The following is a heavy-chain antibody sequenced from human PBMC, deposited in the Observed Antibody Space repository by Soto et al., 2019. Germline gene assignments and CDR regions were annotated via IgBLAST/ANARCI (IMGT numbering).Heavy chain of an antibody. CDR1: GGSISSYY. D-gene: IGHD6-6*01. CDR3: ARGFEYSSSPSRYYFDY. Sequence: SETLSLTCTVSGGSISSYYWSWIRQPPGKGLEWIGYIYYSGSTNYNPSLKSRVTISVDTSKNQFSLKLSSVTAADTAVYYCARGFEYSSSPSRYYFDYWGQGTLVTVSS. J-gene: IGHJ4*02. V-gene: IGHV4-59*08. CDR2: IYYSGST.